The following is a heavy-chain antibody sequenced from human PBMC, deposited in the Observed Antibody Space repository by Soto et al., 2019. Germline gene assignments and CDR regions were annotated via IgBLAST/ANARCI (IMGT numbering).Heavy chain of an antibody. CDR2: INDTGGSA. Sequence: PGGSLRLSCAASGLPFSSYAMTWVRQAPGKGLEWVSGINDTGGSACHADSVKGRFTISRDNAKNSLYLQMNSLRAEDTAVYYCVTGFRWGQGTLVTVSS. CDR3: VTGFR. V-gene: IGHV3-23*01. CDR1: GLPFSSYA. J-gene: IGHJ4*02.